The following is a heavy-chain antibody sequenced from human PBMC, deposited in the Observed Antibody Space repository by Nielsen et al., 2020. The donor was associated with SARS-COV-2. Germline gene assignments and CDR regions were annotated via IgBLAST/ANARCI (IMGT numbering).Heavy chain of an antibody. V-gene: IGHV4-34*01. CDR1: GGSFSGYY. J-gene: IGHJ6*03. D-gene: IGHD6-13*01. CDR3: ARGRNVAAAGRYMDV. Sequence: SETLSLTCAVYGGSFSGYYWSWIRQPPGKGLEWIGEINHSGSTNYNPSLTSRVTISVDTSKNQFSLKLSSVTAADTAAYYCARGRNVAAAGRYMDVWGKGTTVTVSS. CDR2: INHSGST.